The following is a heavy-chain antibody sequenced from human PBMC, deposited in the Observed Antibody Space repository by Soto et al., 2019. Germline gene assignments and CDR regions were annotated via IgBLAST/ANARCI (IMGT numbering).Heavy chain of an antibody. CDR3: ARGGRPMARSC. CDR1: EITSSRYY. D-gene: IGHD3-10*01. V-gene: IGHV3-66*01. CDR2: IYSGGST. J-gene: IGHJ4*02. Sequence: RHSCAASEITSSRYYMRRVRQATGKGLEWVSVIYSGGSTNYADSVKGRFTMSRDNSKNTLYLQMNSLRAEDTAVYYWARGGRPMARSCWGQGTLVTVS.